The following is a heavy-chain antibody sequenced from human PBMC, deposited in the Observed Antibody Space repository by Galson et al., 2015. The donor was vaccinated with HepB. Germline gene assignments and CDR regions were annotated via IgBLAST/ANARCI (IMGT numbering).Heavy chain of an antibody. V-gene: IGHV3-30-3*01. CDR2: ISYDGSNK. CDR3: ARDGLGIVVVIPWYFQH. CDR1: GFTFSSYA. J-gene: IGHJ1*01. Sequence: SLRLSCAASGFTFSSYAMHWVRQAPGKGLEWVAVISYDGSNKYYADSVKGRFTISRDNSKNTLYLQMNSLRAEDTAVYYCARDGLGIVVVIPWYFQHWGQGTLVTVSS. D-gene: IGHD3-22*01.